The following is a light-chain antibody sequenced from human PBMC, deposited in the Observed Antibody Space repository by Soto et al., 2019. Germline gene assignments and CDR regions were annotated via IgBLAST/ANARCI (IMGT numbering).Light chain of an antibody. V-gene: IGLV1-44*01. CDR2: RDN. J-gene: IGLJ3*02. CDR1: RSNIGSNP. CDR3: ATWDDGLYGQV. Sequence: QSVLTQPPSASGTPGQRVTISCSGSRSNIGSNPVQWYLQIPGTAPKLLSYRDNERTSGVPDRFSGSKSGTSASLAISGVQSEDEADYHCATWDDGLYGQVFGGGTELTVL.